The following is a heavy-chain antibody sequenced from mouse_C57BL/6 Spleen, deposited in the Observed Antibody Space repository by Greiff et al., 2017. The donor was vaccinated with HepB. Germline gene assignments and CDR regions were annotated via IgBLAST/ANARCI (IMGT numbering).Heavy chain of an antibody. J-gene: IGHJ1*03. D-gene: IGHD2-3*01. CDR3: ARWLLHWYFDV. CDR2: IDPEDGET. CDR1: GFNINDYY. Sequence: EVQLQQSGAELVKPGASVKLSCTASGFNINDYYMHWVKQRTEQGLEWIGWIDPEDGETKYAPKFQGKATMTADTSSNTAYLQLSSLTSEDTAVYDCARWLLHWYFDVWGTGTTVTVSS. V-gene: IGHV14-2*01.